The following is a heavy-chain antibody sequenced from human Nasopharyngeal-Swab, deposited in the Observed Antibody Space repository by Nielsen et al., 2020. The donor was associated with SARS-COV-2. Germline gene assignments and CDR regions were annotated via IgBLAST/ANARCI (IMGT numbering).Heavy chain of an antibody. V-gene: IGHV4-34*01. D-gene: IGHD6-25*01. CDR1: GGSFSGYY. J-gene: IGHJ6*02. CDR2: INHSGST. Sequence: SETLSLTCAAYGGSFSGYYWSWIRQPPGKGLEWIGEINHSGSTNYNPSLKSRVTISVDTSKNQFSLKLSSVTAADTAVYYCARVEGGSPTPYYYYYYGMDVWGQGTTVTVSS. CDR3: ARVEGGSPTPYYYYYYGMDV.